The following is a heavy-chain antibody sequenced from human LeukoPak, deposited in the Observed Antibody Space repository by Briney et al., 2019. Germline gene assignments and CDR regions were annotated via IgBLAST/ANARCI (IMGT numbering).Heavy chain of an antibody. J-gene: IGHJ4*02. D-gene: IGHD1-26*01. Sequence: GASVKVSCKASGYTFTGYYMHWVRQAPGQGLEWMGWISAYNGNTNYAQKLQGRVTMTTDTSTSTAYMELRSLRSDDTAVYYCATWSIVGATSWGQGTLVTVSS. CDR1: GYTFTGYY. CDR3: ATWSIVGATS. CDR2: ISAYNGNT. V-gene: IGHV1-18*04.